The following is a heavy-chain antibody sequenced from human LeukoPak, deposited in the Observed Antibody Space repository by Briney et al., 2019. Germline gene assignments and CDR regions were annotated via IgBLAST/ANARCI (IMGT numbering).Heavy chain of an antibody. D-gene: IGHD2-21*02. CDR2: ISSSSSYI. Sequence: KSGGSLRLSCAASGFTVSSNYMSWVRQAPGKGLEWVSSISSSSSYIYYADSVKGRFTISRDNAKNSLYLQMNSLRAEDTAVYYCASLAYCGGDCYDWGQGTLVTVSS. CDR3: ASLAYCGGDCYD. J-gene: IGHJ4*02. V-gene: IGHV3-21*01. CDR1: GFTVSSNY.